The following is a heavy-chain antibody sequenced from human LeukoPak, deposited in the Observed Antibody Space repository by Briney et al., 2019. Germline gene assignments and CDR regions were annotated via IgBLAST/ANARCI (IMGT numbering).Heavy chain of an antibody. CDR1: GYTLTELS. Sequence: SCKVSGYTLTELSMHWVRQAPGKGLEWVAVIWYDGSNKYYADSVKGRFTISRDNSKNTLYLQMNSLRAEDTAMYYCARDPSSSGWPYNWFDPWGQGTLVTVSS. V-gene: IGHV3-33*01. J-gene: IGHJ5*02. CDR3: ARDPSSSGWPYNWFDP. CDR2: IWYDGSNK. D-gene: IGHD6-19*01.